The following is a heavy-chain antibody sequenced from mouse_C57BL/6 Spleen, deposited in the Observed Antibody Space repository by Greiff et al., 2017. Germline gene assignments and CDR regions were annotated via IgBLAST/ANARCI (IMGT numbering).Heavy chain of an antibody. J-gene: IGHJ2*01. CDR2: IYPEDGDT. CDR3: TTFITTVVAPFDY. CDR1: GFNIKDYY. V-gene: IGHV14-1*01. D-gene: IGHD1-1*01. Sequence: EVQLQQSGAELVRPGASVKLSCTASGFNIKDYYMPWVKQRPEQGLEWIGRIYPEDGDTEYDPKFQGKATMTADTSSNTAYLQLSSLTSEDTAVYFCTTFITTVVAPFDYWGQSTTLTVSS.